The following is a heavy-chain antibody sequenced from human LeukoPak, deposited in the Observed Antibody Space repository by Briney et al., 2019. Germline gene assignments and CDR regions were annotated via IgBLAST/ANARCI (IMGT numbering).Heavy chain of an antibody. CDR1: GYTFTSYD. Sequence: ASVKVSCKASGYTFTSYDINWVRQATGQGLEWMGWMNPNSGNTGYAQKFQGRVTMTRNTSISTAYMELSSLRSEDTAVYYCVRGRYYDSSGYYYYYYGMDVWGQGTTVTVSS. V-gene: IGHV1-8*01. CDR3: VRGRYYDSSGYYYYYYGMDV. D-gene: IGHD3-22*01. CDR2: MNPNSGNT. J-gene: IGHJ6*02.